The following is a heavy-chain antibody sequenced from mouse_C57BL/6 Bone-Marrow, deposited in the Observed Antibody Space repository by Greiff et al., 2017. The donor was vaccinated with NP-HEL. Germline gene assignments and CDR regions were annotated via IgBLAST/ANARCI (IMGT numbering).Heavy chain of an antibody. CDR2: IDPETGGT. CDR3: TSCDYDVDY. V-gene: IGHV1-15*01. Sequence: VKLQQSGAELVRPGASVTLSCKASGYTFTDYEMHWVKQTPVHGLEWIGAIDPETGGTAYNQKFKGKAILTADKSSSTAYMELRSLTSEDSAVYYCTSCDYDVDYWGQGTTLTVSS. J-gene: IGHJ2*01. CDR1: GYTFTDYE. D-gene: IGHD2-4*01.